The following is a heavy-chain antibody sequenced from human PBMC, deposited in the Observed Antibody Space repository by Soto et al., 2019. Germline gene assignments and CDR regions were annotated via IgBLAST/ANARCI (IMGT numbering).Heavy chain of an antibody. CDR1: GGSISSYY. J-gene: IGHJ4*02. CDR3: ARVVGYCSGGSCPDY. V-gene: IGHV4-59*01. D-gene: IGHD2-15*01. CDR2: IYYSGST. Sequence: PSETLSLTCTVSGGSISSYYWSWIRQPPGKGLEWIGYIYYSGSTNYNPSLKSRVTISVDTSKNQFSLKLSSVTAADTAVYYCARVVGYCSGGSCPDYWGQGTLVTVSS.